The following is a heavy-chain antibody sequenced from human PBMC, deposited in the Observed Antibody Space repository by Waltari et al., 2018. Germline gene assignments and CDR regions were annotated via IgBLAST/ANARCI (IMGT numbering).Heavy chain of an antibody. CDR1: GHTFTGYH. CDR3: SRVSSGIWFDP. CDR2: INTLSGIP. Sequence: QVQLVQSGAEVKNPGASVKVSCKAFGHTFTGYHLNWVRQAPGQGLEGMGHINTLSGIPNYAQNCHGRVTMTLDMSVSTAYIEVTRLTSNDTAIYYCSRVSSGIWFDPWGQGTLVTVS. V-gene: IGHV1-2*06. J-gene: IGHJ5*02.